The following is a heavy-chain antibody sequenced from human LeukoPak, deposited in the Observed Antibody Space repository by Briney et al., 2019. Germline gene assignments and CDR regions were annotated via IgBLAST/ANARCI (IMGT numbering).Heavy chain of an antibody. Sequence: ASVTVYCTASGYTFTSYGISWVRQAPGQGLEWMGWISAYNGNTNYAQKLQGRVTMTTDTSTSTAYTELRSLRSDDTAVYYCARGIAARSDYYYYYYMDVWVEGTTVTVSS. CDR3: ARGIAARSDYYYYYYMDV. J-gene: IGHJ6*03. CDR2: ISAYNGNT. V-gene: IGHV1-18*01. CDR1: GYTFTSYG. D-gene: IGHD6-6*01.